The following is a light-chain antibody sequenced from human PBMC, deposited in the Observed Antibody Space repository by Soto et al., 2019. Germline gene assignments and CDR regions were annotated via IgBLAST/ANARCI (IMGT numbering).Light chain of an antibody. V-gene: IGLV2-14*01. CDR2: DVS. J-gene: IGLJ2*01. Sequence: QSALTQPASVSGSPGQSITISCTGTSSDVGGYNYVSWYQQHPGKAPKLIIYDVSNRPSGVSNRSSGSKSGNTASLTISGLQAEDEADYYCSSYTSSTTLKVFGGGTKLTVL. CDR1: SSDVGGYNY. CDR3: SSYTSSTTLKV.